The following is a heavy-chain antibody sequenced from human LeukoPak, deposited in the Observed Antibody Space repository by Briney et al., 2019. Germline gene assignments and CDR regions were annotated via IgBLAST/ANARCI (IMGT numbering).Heavy chain of an antibody. CDR2: ISGSGGST. Sequence: GGSLRLSCAASGFTFSSYAMSWVRQPPGKGLEWVSAISGSGGSTYYADSVKGRFTISRDNSKNTLYLQMNSLRAEDTAVYYCASDVINIVVVPAGGDYWGEGTLVTVSS. CDR1: GFTFSSYA. J-gene: IGHJ4*02. D-gene: IGHD2-2*01. V-gene: IGHV3-23*01. CDR3: ASDVINIVVVPAGGDY.